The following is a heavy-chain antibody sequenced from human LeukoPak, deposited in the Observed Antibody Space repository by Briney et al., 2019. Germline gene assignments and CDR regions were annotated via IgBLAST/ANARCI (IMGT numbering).Heavy chain of an antibody. J-gene: IGHJ4*02. CDR2: INHSGST. D-gene: IGHD5-18*01. CDR3: ARWRGYSYGGGSPDY. Sequence: SETLSLTCAVYGGSFSGYYWSWIRQPPGKGLEWIGEINHSGSTNYNPSLKSRVTISVDTSKNQFSLKLSSVTAADTAVYYCARWRGYSYGGGSPDYWGQGTLVTVSS. CDR1: GGSFSGYY. V-gene: IGHV4-34*01.